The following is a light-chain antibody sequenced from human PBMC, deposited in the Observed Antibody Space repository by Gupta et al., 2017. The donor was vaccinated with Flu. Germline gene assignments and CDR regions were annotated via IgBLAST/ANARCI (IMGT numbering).Light chain of an antibody. J-gene: IGKJ1*01. CDR2: GAS. CDR1: QTGSGSY. V-gene: IGKV3-20*01. CDR3: QQDGSSPLT. Sequence: EVVLPQSPGTLSLSPGERATRSCRASQTGSGSYLAGYQHKPGQAPRLLIYGASSRATGIPDRFSGSGSGTDVTLTISRLEAEDFAVDYCQQDGSSPLTFGQGTKVEIK.